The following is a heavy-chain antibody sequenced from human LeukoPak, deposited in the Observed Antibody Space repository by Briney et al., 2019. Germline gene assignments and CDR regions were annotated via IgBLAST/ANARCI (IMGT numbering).Heavy chain of an antibody. CDR1: GGPFSGYY. D-gene: IGHD1-26*01. V-gene: IGHV4-34*01. J-gene: IGHJ4*02. CDR3: ARGLIQSGTYGHFDY. CDR2: INHSGST. Sequence: PSETLSLTCAVYGGPFSGYYWSWIRQPPGKGLEWIGEINHSGSTNYNPSLKSRVTISVDTSKNQFSLKLSSVTAADTAVYYCARGLIQSGTYGHFDYWGQGTLVTVSS.